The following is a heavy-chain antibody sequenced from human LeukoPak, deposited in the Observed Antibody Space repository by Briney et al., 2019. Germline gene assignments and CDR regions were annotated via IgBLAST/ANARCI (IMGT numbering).Heavy chain of an antibody. CDR3: AKDMWQFGGLAYDY. J-gene: IGHJ4*03. Sequence: PPGSLPHSRAASGFTFDDHDMHWVRQAPGRGLEWVSLISGEGGSTYYADSVKGRFTISSDNSKNSLYLQMTSLRTEDTALYYCAKDMWQFGGLAYDYWGHGNLVTVSS. D-gene: IGHD3-10*01. CDR1: GFTFDDHD. CDR2: ISGEGGST. V-gene: IGHV3-43*02.